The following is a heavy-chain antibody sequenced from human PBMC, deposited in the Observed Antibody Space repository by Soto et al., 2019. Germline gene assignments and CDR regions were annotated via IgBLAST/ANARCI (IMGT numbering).Heavy chain of an antibody. CDR2: IYYSGST. D-gene: IGHD2-15*01. V-gene: IGHV4-59*01. J-gene: IGHJ4*02. Sequence: SETLSLTCTVSGGSISSYYWSWIRQPPGKGLEWIGYIYYSGSTNYNPSLKSRVTISVDTSKNQFSLKLSSVTAADTAVYYCARLQGYCSGGSCYSPFDYWGQGTLVTVSS. CDR1: GGSISSYY. CDR3: ARLQGYCSGGSCYSPFDY.